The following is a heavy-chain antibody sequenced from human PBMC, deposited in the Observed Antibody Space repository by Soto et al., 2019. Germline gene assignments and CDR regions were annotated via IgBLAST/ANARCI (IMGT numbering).Heavy chain of an antibody. CDR3: AKAQALVVITLYYSDY. J-gene: IGHJ4*02. CDR1: GFTFSSYA. D-gene: IGHD3-22*01. V-gene: IGHV3-23*01. CDR2: ISGSGGST. Sequence: GGSLGLSCAASGFTFSSYAMSWVRQAPGKGLEWVSAISGSGGSTYYADSVKGRFTISRDNSKNTLYLQMNSLRAEDTAVYYCAKAQALVVITLYYSDYWGQGTLVTVSS.